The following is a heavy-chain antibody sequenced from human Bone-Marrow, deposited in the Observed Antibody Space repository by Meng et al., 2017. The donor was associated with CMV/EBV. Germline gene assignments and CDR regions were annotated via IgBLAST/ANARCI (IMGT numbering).Heavy chain of an antibody. CDR2: ISYDGSNK. Sequence: GESLKISCAASGFTFASYALHWVRQAPGKGLEWVTVISYDGSNKYYADSVKGRFTISRDNSKNTLYLQMNSLRAEDTSVYYCANSVPAAGTGVDYWGQGTLVTVSS. CDR1: GFTFASYA. V-gene: IGHV3-30*04. CDR3: ANSVPAAGTGVDY. J-gene: IGHJ4*02. D-gene: IGHD6-13*01.